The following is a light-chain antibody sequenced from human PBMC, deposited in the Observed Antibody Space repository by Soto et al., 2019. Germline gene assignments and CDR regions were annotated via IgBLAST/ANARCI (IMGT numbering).Light chain of an antibody. CDR1: SNDVGGYNY. CDR2: EVS. CDR3: SSFTSSTTWV. Sequence: QSALTQPASLSGSPGQSITMFCTGTSNDVGGYNYVSWYQQHPGKAPKLIIYEVSNRPSGVSNRFSGSKSANTASLTISGLQAEDEADYYCSSFTSSTTWVFGGGTKVTVL. J-gene: IGLJ3*02. V-gene: IGLV2-14*01.